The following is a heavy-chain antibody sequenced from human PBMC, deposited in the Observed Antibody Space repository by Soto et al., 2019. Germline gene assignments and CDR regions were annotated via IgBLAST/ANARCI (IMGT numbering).Heavy chain of an antibody. CDR2: ISAYNDNT. D-gene: IGHD3-10*01. V-gene: IGHV1-18*01. Sequence: GASVKVSCKASGYTFTNYGVTWVRQAPGQGLEWMGWISAYNDNTNYAQKLQGRVTMTTDTSTSTAYMELSSLRSDDTAVYYCARGHFTPAYYYASGCPGYWGQGTLVTLSS. CDR1: GYTFTNYG. CDR3: ARGHFTPAYYYASGCPGY. J-gene: IGHJ4*02.